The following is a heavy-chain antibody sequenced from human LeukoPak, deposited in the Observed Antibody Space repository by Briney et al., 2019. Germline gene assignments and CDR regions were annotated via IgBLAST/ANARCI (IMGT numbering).Heavy chain of an antibody. CDR2: ISSSSSTI. Sequence: GGSLRLSCAASGFTFSSYSMYWVRQAPGKGLEWVSYISSSSSTIYYADSVKGRFTISRDNAKNSLYLQMNSLRDEDTAVYYCARSWIAAADPTEYFQHWGQGTLVTVSS. J-gene: IGHJ1*01. D-gene: IGHD6-13*01. CDR3: ARSWIAAADPTEYFQH. CDR1: GFTFSSYS. V-gene: IGHV3-48*02.